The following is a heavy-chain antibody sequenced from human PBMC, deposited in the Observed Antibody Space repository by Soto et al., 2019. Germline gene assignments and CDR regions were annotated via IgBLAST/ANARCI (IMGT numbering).Heavy chain of an antibody. Sequence: QVQLQQWGAGLLKPSETLSLICAVYGESFSGYYWSWIRQPPGKGLEWIGDINHSGSTNYSPSLKSRVTRSVDTSKNQCSLNLTSVTAADTAVYYCARGRPQFVIPYGMDVWGQGTTVTVSS. CDR3: ARGRPQFVIPYGMDV. J-gene: IGHJ6*02. V-gene: IGHV4-34*01. CDR1: GESFSGYY. D-gene: IGHD2-21*01. CDR2: INHSGST.